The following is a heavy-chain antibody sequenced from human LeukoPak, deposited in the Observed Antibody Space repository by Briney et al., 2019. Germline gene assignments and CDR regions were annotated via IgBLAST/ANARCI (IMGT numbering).Heavy chain of an antibody. D-gene: IGHD4-17*01. V-gene: IGHV3-48*03. CDR3: ARDGTVTAGPFDP. CDR2: ISRTGNSI. Sequence: GGSLRLSCAASGFTLSSYEMNWVRLAPGKGLEWISYISRTGNSIYYADSVKGRFTISRDNSKNTLYLQMNSLTAEDTAVYYCARDGTVTAGPFDPWGGGTLVTVSS. J-gene: IGHJ5*02. CDR1: GFTLSSYE.